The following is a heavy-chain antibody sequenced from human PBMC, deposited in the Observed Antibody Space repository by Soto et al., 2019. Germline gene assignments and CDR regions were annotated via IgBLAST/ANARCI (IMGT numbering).Heavy chain of an antibody. Sequence: QVQLVESGGGVVQPGRSLGLSCAASGFTFSSYGMHWVRQAPGKGLEWVAVIWYDGNNEYYADSVKGRFTISRDNSKNTLYLQMNSLRAEDTAVYYCAKDVGLAADGTSYFYGMDVWGQGTTVSVSS. J-gene: IGHJ6*02. CDR1: GFTFSSYG. V-gene: IGHV3-33*06. CDR3: AKDVGLAADGTSYFYGMDV. D-gene: IGHD6-13*01. CDR2: IWYDGNNE.